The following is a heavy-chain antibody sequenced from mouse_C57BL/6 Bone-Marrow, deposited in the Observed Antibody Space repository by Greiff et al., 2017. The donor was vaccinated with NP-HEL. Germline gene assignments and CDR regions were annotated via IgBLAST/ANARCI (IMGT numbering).Heavy chain of an antibody. J-gene: IGHJ1*03. CDR1: GFNIKNTY. CDR3: APLTTVVADWYFDV. CDR2: IDPANGNT. V-gene: IGHV14-3*01. D-gene: IGHD1-1*01. Sequence: VQLKESVAELVRPGASVKLSCTASGFNIKNTYMHWVKQRPEQGLEWIGRIDPANGNTKYAPKFQGKATITADTSSNTAYLQLSSLTSEDTAIYYCAPLTTVVADWYFDVWGTGTTVTVSS.